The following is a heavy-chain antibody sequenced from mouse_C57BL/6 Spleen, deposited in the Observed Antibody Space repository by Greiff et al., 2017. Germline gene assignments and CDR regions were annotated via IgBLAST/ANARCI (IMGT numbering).Heavy chain of an antibody. V-gene: IGHV1-64*01. CDR3: ARDDYYAMDY. Sequence: QVQLQQPGAELVKPGASVKLSCKASGYTFTSYWMHWVKQRPGQGLEWIGMIHPNSGSTNYNEKFKSKATLTVDKSSSTAYMQLSSLTSVDSAVYYCARDDYYAMDYWGQGTSVTVSS. CDR1: GYTFTSYW. J-gene: IGHJ4*01. CDR2: IHPNSGST.